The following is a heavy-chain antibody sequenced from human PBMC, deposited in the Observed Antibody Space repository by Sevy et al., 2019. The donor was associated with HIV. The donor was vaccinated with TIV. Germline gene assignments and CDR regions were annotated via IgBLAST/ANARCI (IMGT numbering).Heavy chain of an antibody. J-gene: IGHJ4*02. CDR1: GYTFISYA. CDR3: ARSYGSGNYYGY. V-gene: IGHV1-18*01. CDR2: ISAYNGNT. Sequence: ASVKVSCKASGYTFISYAINWVRQAPGQGLEWMGWISAYNGNTNYAQKLQGRVTMTTDTSSRTAYMALRSLRSDDTAVYYCARSYGSGNYYGYWGQGTLVTVSS. D-gene: IGHD3-10*01.